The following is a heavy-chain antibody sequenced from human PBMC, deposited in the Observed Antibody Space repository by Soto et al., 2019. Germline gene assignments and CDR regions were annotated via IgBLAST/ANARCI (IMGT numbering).Heavy chain of an antibody. Sequence: QITLRESGPSLVKPTETLTLTCTFSGFSLPTTGVGVGWIRQPPGKALEWLAVVFWDGGERYGPSLKSRVTITKDTSKDQVVFTMTNMDPADTATYYCTQVYGSGSWGWYFHSWGQGTLVTVSS. CDR2: VFWDGGE. J-gene: IGHJ4*02. D-gene: IGHD1-26*01. CDR1: GFSLPTTGVG. CDR3: TQVYGSGSWGWYFHS. V-gene: IGHV2-5*05.